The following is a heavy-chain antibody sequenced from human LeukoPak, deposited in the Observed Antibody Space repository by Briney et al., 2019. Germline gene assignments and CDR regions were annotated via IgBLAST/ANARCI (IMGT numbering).Heavy chain of an antibody. CDR1: GYTFTTYD. CDR2: MNPNSGNT. Sequence: ASVKVSCKASGYTFTTYDINWVRQATGQGLEWMGWMNPNSGNTGSAQKFQGRVTMTRNTSISTAYMELSSLRPEDTAIYYCARGITIFGVVPGYWGQGTLVTVSS. V-gene: IGHV1-8*01. J-gene: IGHJ4*02. CDR3: ARGITIFGVVPGY. D-gene: IGHD3-3*01.